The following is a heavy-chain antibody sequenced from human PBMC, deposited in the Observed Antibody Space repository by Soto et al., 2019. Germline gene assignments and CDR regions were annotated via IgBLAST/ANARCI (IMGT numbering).Heavy chain of an antibody. CDR3: AHSRGGGNYDFFYGMDV. CDR2: IYWNDDK. D-gene: IGHD3-10*01. V-gene: IGHV2-5*01. CDR1: GFSLSTSGVG. Sequence: QITLKESGPTLVKPTQTLTLTCTFSGFSLSTSGVGVGWIRQPPGKALEWLALIYWNDDKRYSPSLKSRLTIPKDTSKNQVVLTMTNMDPVDTATYYCAHSRGGGNYDFFYGMDVWGQGTTVTVSS. J-gene: IGHJ6*02.